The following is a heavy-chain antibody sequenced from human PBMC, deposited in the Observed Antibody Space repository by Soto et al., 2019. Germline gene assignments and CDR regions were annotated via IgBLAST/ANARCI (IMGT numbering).Heavy chain of an antibody. CDR3: AKDTYYHDSSGYYVLDY. Sequence: PSETLSLTCTVSGGSISSGGYYWSWIRQHPGKGLEWIGYIYYSGSTYYNPSLKSRVTISVDTSKNQFSLKLSSVTAADTAVYYCAKDTYYHDSSGYYVLDYWGQGTLVTVSS. J-gene: IGHJ4*02. D-gene: IGHD3-22*01. CDR1: GGSISSGGYY. CDR2: IYYSGST. V-gene: IGHV4-31*03.